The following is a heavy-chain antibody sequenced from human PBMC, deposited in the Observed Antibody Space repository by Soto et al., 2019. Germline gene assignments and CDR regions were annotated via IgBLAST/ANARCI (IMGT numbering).Heavy chain of an antibody. D-gene: IGHD3-3*01. J-gene: IGHJ4*02. Sequence: GGSLRLSCTASGFPFGDYAMSWFRQAPGKGLEWVGFIRSKAYGGTTEYAASVKGRFTISRDDSKSIAYLQMNSLKTEDTAVYYCTHRPDYDFWSGPFDYWGQGTLVTVSS. CDR1: GFPFGDYA. CDR3: THRPDYDFWSGPFDY. CDR2: IRSKAYGGTT. V-gene: IGHV3-49*03.